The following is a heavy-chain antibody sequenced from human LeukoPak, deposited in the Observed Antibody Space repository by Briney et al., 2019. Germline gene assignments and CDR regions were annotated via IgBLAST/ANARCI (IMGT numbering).Heavy chain of an antibody. D-gene: IGHD6-19*01. J-gene: IGHJ4*02. Sequence: SETLSLTCTVSGGSISSYYWSWIRQPPGKGLEWIGYMYYSGSTNYNPSLKSRVTISVDTSKNQFSLKLSSVTAADTAVYYRARGAVAYYYFDNWGQGTLVTVSS. V-gene: IGHV4-59*01. CDR1: GGSISSYY. CDR3: ARGAVAYYYFDN. CDR2: MYYSGST.